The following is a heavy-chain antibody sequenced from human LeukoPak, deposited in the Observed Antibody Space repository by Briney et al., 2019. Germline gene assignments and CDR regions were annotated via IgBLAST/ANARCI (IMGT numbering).Heavy chain of an antibody. D-gene: IGHD3-3*01. Sequence: GGSLRLSCAASGFTFDDYGMSWVRQAPGKGLEWVSGINWNGGSTGYADSVKGRFTISRDNAKNSLYLQMNSLRAEDTAMYCCARGFWSGYPPDVWGKGTTVTVSS. CDR2: INWNGGST. CDR1: GFTFDDYG. J-gene: IGHJ6*04. V-gene: IGHV3-20*04. CDR3: ARGFWSGYPPDV.